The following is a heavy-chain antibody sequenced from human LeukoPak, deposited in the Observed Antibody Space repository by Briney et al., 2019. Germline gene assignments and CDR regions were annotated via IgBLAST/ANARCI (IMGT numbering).Heavy chain of an antibody. CDR2: IRYDGSHK. V-gene: IGHV3-30*02. CDR3: ARDMYYYGSGSPYYYYYYMDV. Sequence: PGGSLRLSCAASGFSFSNYGIHWVRQAPGKALEWVAFIRYDGSHKYYADSVRGRFTISRDNSKNTLSLQMSGLRAEDTAVYYCARDMYYYGSGSPYYYYYYMDVWGKGTTVTISS. J-gene: IGHJ6*03. D-gene: IGHD3-10*01. CDR1: GFSFSNYG.